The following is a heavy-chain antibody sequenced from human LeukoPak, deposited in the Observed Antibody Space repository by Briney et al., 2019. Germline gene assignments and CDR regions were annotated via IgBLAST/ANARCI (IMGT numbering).Heavy chain of an antibody. J-gene: IGHJ4*02. CDR3: GGCSSTSCYFLDY. V-gene: IGHV3-53*04. Sequence: PGGSLRLSCAASGFTVSSNYMSWVRHAPGNGLEWVSVIYSGGSTYYADSVKGRFTISRHDSKNTLYLQMNSLRAEDTAVYYCGGCSSTSCYFLDYWGQGTLVTVSS. D-gene: IGHD2-2*01. CDR1: GFTVSSNY. CDR2: IYSGGST.